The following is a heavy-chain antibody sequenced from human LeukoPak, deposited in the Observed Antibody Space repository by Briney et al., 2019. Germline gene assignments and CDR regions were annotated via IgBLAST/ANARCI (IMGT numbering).Heavy chain of an antibody. Sequence: SETLSLTCAVYGGSFSGYYWSWIRQPPGKGLEWIGYIYYSGSTNYNPSLKSRVTISVDTSKNQFSLKLSSVTAADTAVYYCARYNWRWFDPWGQGTLVTVSS. CDR3: ARYNWRWFDP. V-gene: IGHV4-59*01. CDR2: IYYSGST. D-gene: IGHD1-20*01. CDR1: GGSFSGYY. J-gene: IGHJ5*02.